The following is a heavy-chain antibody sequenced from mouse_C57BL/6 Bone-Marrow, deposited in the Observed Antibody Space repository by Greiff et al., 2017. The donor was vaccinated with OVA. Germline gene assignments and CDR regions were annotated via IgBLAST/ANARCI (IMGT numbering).Heavy chain of an antibody. V-gene: IGHV1-78*01. CDR2: IYPRDGST. Sequence: QVQLQQSDAELVKPGASVKISCKVSGYTFTDHTIHWMKQRPEQGLEWIGYIYPRDGSTKYNEKFKSKATLTVDKPSSTAYMQLSSLTSEDSAVYYCAREVIYYGNPFAYWGQGTLVTVSA. J-gene: IGHJ3*01. CDR3: AREVIYYGNPFAY. CDR1: GYTFTDHT. D-gene: IGHD2-1*01.